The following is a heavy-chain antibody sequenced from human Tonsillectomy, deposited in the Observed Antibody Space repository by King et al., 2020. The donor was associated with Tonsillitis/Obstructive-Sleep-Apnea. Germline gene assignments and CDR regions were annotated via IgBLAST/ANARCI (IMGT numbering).Heavy chain of an antibody. CDR2: IYYSGST. CDR1: GGSVSSGSYY. CDR3: ARDTRPHTYYDLYV. V-gene: IGHV4-61*01. J-gene: IGHJ6*03. Sequence: VQLQESGPGLVKPSETLSLTCTVSGGSVSSGSYYWSWIRQPPGKGLEWIGYIYYSGSTNYNPSLKSRVTISVDTSKNQFSLKLSSVTAADPSVYYCARDTRPHTYYDLYVWGKGTTVTVSS.